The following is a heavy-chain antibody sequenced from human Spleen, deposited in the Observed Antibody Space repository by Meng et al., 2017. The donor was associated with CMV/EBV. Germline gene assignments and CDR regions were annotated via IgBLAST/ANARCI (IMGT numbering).Heavy chain of an antibody. V-gene: IGHV4-34*01. CDR1: GASANTFRNNF. CDR2: INHSGSA. CDR3: ARSARGYFLRDQGHYSDS. Sequence: SETLSLTCIVHGASANTFRNNFWTWMRQPPGGRLEWIGEINHSGSATYNPSLKSRVTISVDTSKDQFPLRLTSLTAADTAVYYCARSARGYFLRDQGHYSDSWGQGTLVTVSS. D-gene: IGHD5-18*01. J-gene: IGHJ4*02.